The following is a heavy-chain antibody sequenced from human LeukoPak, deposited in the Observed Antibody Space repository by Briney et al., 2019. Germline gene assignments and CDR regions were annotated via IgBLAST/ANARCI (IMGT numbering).Heavy chain of an antibody. CDR2: ISSSSSTI. V-gene: IGHV3-48*04. J-gene: IGHJ4*02. CDR3: ARDPYGEVFDY. D-gene: IGHD4-17*01. CDR1: GFTFSSYG. Sequence: GGSLRLSCAASGFTFSSYGMHWVRQAPGKGLEWVSYISSSSSTIYYADSVKGRFTISRDNAKNSLYLQMNSLRAEDTAVYYCARDPYGEVFDYWGQGTLVTVSS.